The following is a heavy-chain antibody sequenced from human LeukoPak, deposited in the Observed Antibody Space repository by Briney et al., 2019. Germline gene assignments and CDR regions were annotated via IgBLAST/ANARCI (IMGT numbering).Heavy chain of an antibody. Sequence: PSETLSLTCAVYGGSFSGYYWSWIRQPPGKGLEWIGEINHSGSTNYNPSLKSRVTISVDTSKNQFSLKLRSVTAADTAVYYCASPRGAFDIWGQGTMVTVSS. CDR3: ASPRGAFDI. V-gene: IGHV4-34*01. CDR2: INHSGST. CDR1: GGSFSGYY. J-gene: IGHJ3*02.